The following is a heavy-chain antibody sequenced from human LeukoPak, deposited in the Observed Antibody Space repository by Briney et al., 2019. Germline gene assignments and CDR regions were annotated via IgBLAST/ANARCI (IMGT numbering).Heavy chain of an antibody. CDR3: ARRRGTGTPEDY. J-gene: IGHJ4*02. CDR1: GGSISSSSYY. Sequence: SETLSLTCTVSGGSISSSSYYWGWIRQPPGKGLEGIGSIYYSGSTYYNPSLKSRVTISVDTSKNQFSLKLSSVTAADTAVYYCARRRGTGTPEDYWGQGTLVTVSS. D-gene: IGHD1-1*01. CDR2: IYYSGST. V-gene: IGHV4-39*01.